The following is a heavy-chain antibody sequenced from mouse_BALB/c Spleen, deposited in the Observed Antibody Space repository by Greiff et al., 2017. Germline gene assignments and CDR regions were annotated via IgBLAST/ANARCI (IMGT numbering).Heavy chain of an antibody. CDR3: TRETTDWYFDV. D-gene: IGHD1-1*01. Sequence: EVQLQQSGTVLARPGASVKMSCKASGYSFTSYWMHWVKQRPGQGLEWIGAIYPGNSDTSYNQKFKGKAKLTAVTSASTAYMELSSLTNEDSAVYYCTRETTDWYFDVWGAGTTVTVAS. CDR1: GYSFTSYW. J-gene: IGHJ1*01. CDR2: IYPGNSDT. V-gene: IGHV1-5*01.